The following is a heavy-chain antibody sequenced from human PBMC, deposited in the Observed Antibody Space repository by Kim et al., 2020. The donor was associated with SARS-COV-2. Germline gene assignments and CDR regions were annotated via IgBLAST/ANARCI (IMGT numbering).Heavy chain of an antibody. V-gene: IGHV4-4*02. Sequence: SETLSLTCAVSGGSISSSNWWSWVCQPPGKGLEWIGEIYHSGSTNYNPSLKSRVTISVDKSKNQFSLKLSSVTAADTAVYYCSLDNKDYYYGMDVWGQGTTVTVSS. J-gene: IGHJ6*02. CDR2: IYHSGST. CDR3: SLDNKDYYYGMDV. D-gene: IGHD3-3*01. CDR1: GGSISSSNW.